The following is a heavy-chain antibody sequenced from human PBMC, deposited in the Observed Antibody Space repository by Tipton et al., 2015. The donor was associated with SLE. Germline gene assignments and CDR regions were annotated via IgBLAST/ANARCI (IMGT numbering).Heavy chain of an antibody. CDR3: ARGPTLDSTGYFMEV. J-gene: IGHJ6*03. D-gene: IGHD3-9*01. V-gene: IGHV3-48*03. CDR1: GFTFSNYE. Sequence: SLRLSCATSGFTFSNYEMNWVRQAPGKGLEWISYISSAGNAIYYADSVRGRFTISRDNARNSVFLQMSSLRGEDAALYYCARGPTLDSTGYFMEVWGKGTAVTVSS. CDR2: ISSAGNAI.